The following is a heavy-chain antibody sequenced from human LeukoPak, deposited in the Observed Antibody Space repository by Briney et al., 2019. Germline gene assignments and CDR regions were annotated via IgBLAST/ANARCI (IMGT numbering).Heavy chain of an antibody. CDR2: IYYSGST. CDR3: ARTGSGSYPGDAFDI. Sequence: PSETLSLTCTVSGGSISSGDYYWSWIRQPPGKGLEWIGYIYYSGSTYYNPSPKSRVTISVDTSKNQFSLKLSSVTAADTAVYYCARTGSGSYPGDAFDIWGQGTMVTVSS. CDR1: GGSISSGDYY. D-gene: IGHD1-26*01. J-gene: IGHJ3*02. V-gene: IGHV4-30-4*01.